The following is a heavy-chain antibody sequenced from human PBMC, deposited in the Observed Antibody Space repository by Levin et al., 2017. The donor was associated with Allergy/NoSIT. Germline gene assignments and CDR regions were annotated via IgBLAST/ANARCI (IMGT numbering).Heavy chain of an antibody. CDR1: RFTFSSSW. V-gene: IGHV3-7*01. Sequence: LSLTCAASRFTFSSSWMTWVRQAPGKGLEWVANIKKDGSEKNYVDSVKGRFTISRDNAKNSLYLQMNSLRAEDTAVYYCARGDDSGLYWGQGSLVTVSS. CDR3: ARGDDSGLY. J-gene: IGHJ4*02. D-gene: IGHD3-22*01. CDR2: IKKDGSEK.